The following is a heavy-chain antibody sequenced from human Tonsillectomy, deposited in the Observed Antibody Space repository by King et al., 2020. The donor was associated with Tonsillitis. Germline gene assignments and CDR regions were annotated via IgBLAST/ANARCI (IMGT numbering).Heavy chain of an antibody. CDR1: GFNFSTYG. CDR3: AKDRRGTHSVLVAGGPTYDYGMDV. Sequence: QLVQSGGGVVQPGRSLRLSCAASGFNFSTYGMHWVRQAPGKGLEWVAIISDDGSKKYYADSVKGRFTIYRDNSNNTLYVQMNSLRAEDTAVYYCAKDRRGTHSVLVAGGPTYDYGMDVWGQGTTLSVSS. V-gene: IGHV3-30*18. D-gene: IGHD2-15*01. CDR2: ISDDGSKK. J-gene: IGHJ6*02.